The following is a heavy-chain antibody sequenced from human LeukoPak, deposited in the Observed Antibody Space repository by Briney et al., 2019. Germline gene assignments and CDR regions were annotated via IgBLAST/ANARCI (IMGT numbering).Heavy chain of an antibody. D-gene: IGHD3-3*02. V-gene: IGHV3-23*01. Sequence: GGSLRLSCAASGFTFSSYAMSWVRQAPGKGLEWVSAISGSGGSTYYADSVKGRFTISRDNSKNTLYLQMNSLRAEDTAVYYCARDSSLRISGVLIGIIGYWGQGTLVTVSS. J-gene: IGHJ4*02. CDR2: ISGSGGST. CDR3: ARDSSLRISGVLIGIIGY. CDR1: GFTFSSYA.